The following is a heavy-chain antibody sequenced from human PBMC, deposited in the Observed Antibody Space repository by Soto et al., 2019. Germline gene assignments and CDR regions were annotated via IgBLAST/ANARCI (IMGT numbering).Heavy chain of an antibody. D-gene: IGHD3-22*01. CDR1: GVSISSGNW. CDR2: VYDDGSA. Sequence: SETLSLTCDVSGVSISSGNWWSWVRQPPGKGLEWIAEVYDDGSANYHPSLESRATISVDRSKNQFSLRLSSVTAADTGKYYCARLVYDSRLNYLYFDHWGQGTLVTVSS. V-gene: IGHV4-4*02. J-gene: IGHJ4*02. CDR3: ARLVYDSRLNYLYFDH.